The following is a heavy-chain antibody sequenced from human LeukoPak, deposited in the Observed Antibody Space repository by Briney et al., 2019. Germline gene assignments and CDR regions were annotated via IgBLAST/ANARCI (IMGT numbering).Heavy chain of an antibody. CDR2: IIPIFGIA. CDR3: AKGYCSGGSCYPGMDV. D-gene: IGHD2-15*01. Sequence: GASVKLSCKASGGTFSSYAISWVRQAPGQGLEWMGRIIPIFGIANYAQKFQGRVTITADKSTSTAYMELSSLRSEDTAVYYCAKGYCSGGSCYPGMDVWGQGTTVTVSS. V-gene: IGHV1-69*04. J-gene: IGHJ6*02. CDR1: GGTFSSYA.